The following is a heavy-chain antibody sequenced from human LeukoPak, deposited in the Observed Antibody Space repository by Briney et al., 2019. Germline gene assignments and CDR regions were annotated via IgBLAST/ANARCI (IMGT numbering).Heavy chain of an antibody. Sequence: GGSLRLPCAASGFTLSSYWMTWIRQAPGKGLEWVAVISYDGSNKYYADSVKGRFTISRDNSKNTLYLQMNSLRSEDTAVYYCATDGPSGDTAMVIWGQGTLVTVSS. CDR3: ATDGPSGDTAMVI. V-gene: IGHV3-30-3*01. CDR2: ISYDGSNK. CDR1: GFTLSSYW. J-gene: IGHJ4*02. D-gene: IGHD5-18*01.